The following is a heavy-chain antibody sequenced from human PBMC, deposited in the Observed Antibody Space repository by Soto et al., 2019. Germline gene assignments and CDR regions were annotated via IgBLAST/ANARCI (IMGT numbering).Heavy chain of an antibody. D-gene: IGHD3-3*01. CDR1: GYTFTTYD. CDR2: MDPNSRST. J-gene: IGHJ6*02. Sequence: QAQLVQSGAEVRKPGASVKVSCKASGYTFTTYDINWVRQAPGQGLEWLGWMDPNSRSTGYAQNFQGRITMTRNISRNTAHMELSSLQSEDTAVYYCARERKFDFWRKGLDVWGQGTTVTVSS. V-gene: IGHV1-8*01. CDR3: ARERKFDFWRKGLDV.